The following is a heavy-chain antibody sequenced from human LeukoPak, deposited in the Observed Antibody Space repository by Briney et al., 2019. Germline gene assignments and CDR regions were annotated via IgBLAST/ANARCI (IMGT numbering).Heavy chain of an antibody. Sequence: ASVKVSCKASGGTFSSYAISWVRQAPGQGLEWMGGIIPIFGTANYAQKFQGRVTITADESTSTAYMELSSLRSEDTAVYYCASSLQDYFDYWGQGTLVTVSS. CDR2: IIPIFGTA. CDR1: GGTFSSYA. J-gene: IGHJ4*02. V-gene: IGHV1-69*13. CDR3: ASSLQDYFDY.